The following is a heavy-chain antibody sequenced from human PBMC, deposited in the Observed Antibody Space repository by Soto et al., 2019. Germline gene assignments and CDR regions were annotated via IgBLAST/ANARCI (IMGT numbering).Heavy chain of an antibody. J-gene: IGHJ6*04. Sequence: GASVKVSCKASGYNFTNYHIHWVRQAPGQGLEWMGWISSYTGNTYYQHSANTEYAQKFQGRVSLTTDTSTTTAYLELRGLRSDDTAVYYCARKARAVGGLSYYGMDVPGGRTTVTVSS. CDR3: ARKARAVGGLSYYGMDV. V-gene: IGHV1-18*04. CDR1: GYNFTNYH. D-gene: IGHD6-19*01. CDR2: ISSYTGNTYYQHSANT.